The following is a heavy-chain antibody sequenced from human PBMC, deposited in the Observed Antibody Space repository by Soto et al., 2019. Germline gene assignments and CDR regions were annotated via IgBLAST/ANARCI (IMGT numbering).Heavy chain of an antibody. CDR2: IYYSGST. Sequence: SETLSLTCTVSGGSVSSGSYYWSWIRQPPGKGLEWIGYIYYSGSTNYNPSLKSRVTISVDTSKNQFSLKLSSVTAADTAVYYCAAAPKTGDYGDYYYYYYYMDVWGKGTTVTVSS. CDR3: AAAPKTGDYGDYYYYYYYMDV. J-gene: IGHJ6*03. CDR1: GGSVSSGSYY. D-gene: IGHD4-17*01. V-gene: IGHV4-61*01.